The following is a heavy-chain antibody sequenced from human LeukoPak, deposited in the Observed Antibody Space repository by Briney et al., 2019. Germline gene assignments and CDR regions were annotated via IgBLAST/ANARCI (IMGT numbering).Heavy chain of an antibody. D-gene: IGHD3-10*01. V-gene: IGHV3-23*01. Sequence: GGSLRLSCAASGFIFSSYDMSWVRQAPGKGLGWVSTISGSGGSTYYADSVKGRFTISRDNSKNTLYLQMNSLRAEDTAVYYCTTKYRITMVRGVSLPWGQGTLVTVSS. J-gene: IGHJ5*02. CDR3: TTKYRITMVRGVSLP. CDR2: ISGSGGST. CDR1: GFIFSSYD.